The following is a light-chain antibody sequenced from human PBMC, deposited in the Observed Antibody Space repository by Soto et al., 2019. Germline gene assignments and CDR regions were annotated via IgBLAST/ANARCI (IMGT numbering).Light chain of an antibody. V-gene: IGKV1-39*01. Sequence: DIQMTQSPSSLSAFVGDIVTITCHASQRLSTFLNWYHQKPGKAPKLLIYSASYLQSGVPSKFSGSGSGTDFTLSIVTLQPEDFGTYFCQQSYRLPLAFGGGTKVE. CDR1: QRLSTF. CDR2: SAS. J-gene: IGKJ4*01. CDR3: QQSYRLPLA.